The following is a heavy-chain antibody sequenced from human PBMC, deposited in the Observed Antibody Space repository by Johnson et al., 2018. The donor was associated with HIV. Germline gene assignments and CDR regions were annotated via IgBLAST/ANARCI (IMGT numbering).Heavy chain of an antibody. D-gene: IGHD6-6*01. Sequence: VQLVESGGGVVQPGGSLRLSCAASGFTFSSYGLHWVRQAPGKGLQWVAFIRNDGSNEYYVDSVKGRFTISRDSSKNTLYLQMNSLRAEDTAMYYCARVSSIAALWDAFDIWGQGTMVTVSS. J-gene: IGHJ3*02. CDR1: GFTFSSYG. V-gene: IGHV3-30*02. CDR2: IRNDGSNE. CDR3: ARVSSIAALWDAFDI.